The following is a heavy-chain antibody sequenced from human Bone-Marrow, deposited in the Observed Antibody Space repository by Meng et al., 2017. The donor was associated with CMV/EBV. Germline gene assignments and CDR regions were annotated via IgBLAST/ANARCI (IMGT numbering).Heavy chain of an antibody. CDR2: IIPIFGTA. CDR3: ARDAYIAVAGTLYYYDMDV. J-gene: IGHJ6*02. CDR1: FSSYA. D-gene: IGHD6-19*01. Sequence: FSSYAISWVRQAPGQGLEWMGGIIPIFGTANYAQKFQGRVTITADESTSTAYMELSSLRSEDTAVYYCARDAYIAVAGTLYYYDMDVWGQGTTVTVSS. V-gene: IGHV1-69*01.